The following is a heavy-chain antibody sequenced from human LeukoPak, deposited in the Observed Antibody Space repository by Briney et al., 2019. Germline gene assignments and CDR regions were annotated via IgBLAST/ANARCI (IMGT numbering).Heavy chain of an antibody. D-gene: IGHD1-26*01. J-gene: IGHJ5*02. Sequence: GRSLRLSCAASGFTFSSYGMHWVRQAPGKGLEWVAVISYDGSNKYYADSVKGRFTISRDNSKNTLYLQMNSLRAEDTAVYYCAKDAVKGDQNWFDPWGQGTLVTVSS. V-gene: IGHV3-30*18. CDR2: ISYDGSNK. CDR3: AKDAVKGDQNWFDP. CDR1: GFTFSSYG.